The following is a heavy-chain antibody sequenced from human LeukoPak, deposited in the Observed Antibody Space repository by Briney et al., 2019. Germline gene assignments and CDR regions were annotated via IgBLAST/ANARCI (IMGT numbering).Heavy chain of an antibody. D-gene: IGHD4-17*01. Sequence: SETLSLTCSVSGGSISSGSYSRGWIRQPPGKGLEWIGTIYYSGSTYYSPSLKGRVAISVDTSRNQFSLRLSSMTAADTAVYYCARKAGDYGDGFDPWGQGTLVTVSS. CDR3: ARKAGDYGDGFDP. CDR2: IYYSGST. V-gene: IGHV4-39*01. J-gene: IGHJ5*02. CDR1: GGSISSGSYS.